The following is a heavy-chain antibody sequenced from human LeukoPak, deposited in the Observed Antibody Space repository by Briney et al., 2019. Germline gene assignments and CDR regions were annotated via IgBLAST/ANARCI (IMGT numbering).Heavy chain of an antibody. CDR2: ISSSSSYI. Sequence: GGSLRLSCAASGFTFSSYSMNWVRQAPGKGLVWVSSISSSSSYIYYADSVKGRFTISRDNAKNSLYLQMNSLRAEDTAVYYCARQRGYSYGFGYWGQGTLVTVSS. J-gene: IGHJ4*02. V-gene: IGHV3-21*01. CDR3: ARQRGYSYGFGY. D-gene: IGHD5-18*01. CDR1: GFTFSSYS.